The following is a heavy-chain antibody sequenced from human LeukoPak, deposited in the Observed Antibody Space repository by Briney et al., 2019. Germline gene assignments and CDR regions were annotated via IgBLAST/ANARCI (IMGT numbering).Heavy chain of an antibody. J-gene: IGHJ4*02. CDR3: ARDRRLIRLGELSSLDY. Sequence: ASVKVSCKASGYTFTSYDINWVRQATGQGLEWMGGIIPIFGTANYAQKFQGRVTITADESTSTAYMELSSLRSEDTAVYYCARDRRLIRLGELSSLDYWGQGTLVTVSS. CDR1: GYTFTSYD. V-gene: IGHV1-69*13. CDR2: IIPIFGTA. D-gene: IGHD3-16*02.